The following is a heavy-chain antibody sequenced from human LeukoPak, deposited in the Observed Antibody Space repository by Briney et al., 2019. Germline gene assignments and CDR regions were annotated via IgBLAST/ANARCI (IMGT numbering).Heavy chain of an antibody. CDR3: ARPIRQTNWFDP. V-gene: IGHV4-39*01. Sequence: GSLRLSCAASGFTFSSYWMHWVRQAPGKGLEWIGSIYYSGSTYYNPSLKSRVTISVDTSKNQFSLKLSSVTAADTAVYYCARPIRQTNWFDPWGQGTLVTVSS. CDR2: IYYSGST. CDR1: GFTFSSYWMH. J-gene: IGHJ5*02.